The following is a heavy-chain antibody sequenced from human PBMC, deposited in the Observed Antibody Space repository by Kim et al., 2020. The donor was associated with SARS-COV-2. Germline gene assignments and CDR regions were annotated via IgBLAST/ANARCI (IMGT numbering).Heavy chain of an antibody. V-gene: IGHV4-34*01. CDR2: INHSGST. Sequence: SETLSLTCAVYGGSFSGYYWSWIRQPPGKGLEWIGEINHSGSTNYNPSLKSRVTISVDTSKNQFSLKLSSVTAADTAVYYCARGYYYGSGSYYNPRDPYYYYGMDVWGQGTTVTVSS. D-gene: IGHD3-10*01. J-gene: IGHJ6*02. CDR1: GGSFSGYY. CDR3: ARGYYYGSGSYYNPRDPYYYYGMDV.